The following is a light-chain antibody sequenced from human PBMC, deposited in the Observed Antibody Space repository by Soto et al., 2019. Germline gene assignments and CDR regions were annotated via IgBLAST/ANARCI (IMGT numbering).Light chain of an antibody. CDR1: QTVINNF. CDR2: GAS. J-gene: IGKJ2*01. V-gene: IGKV3-20*01. CDR3: QPYFYRIYT. Sequence: EIVLTQSPGTLSVSPGERVTLSCRASQTVINNFLAWYQQKPGQAPRLLIYGASTRTSAVPDRFSGRGSWTDFTLTISRLEPEDSAVYFCQPYFYRIYTFGQGTKLEI.